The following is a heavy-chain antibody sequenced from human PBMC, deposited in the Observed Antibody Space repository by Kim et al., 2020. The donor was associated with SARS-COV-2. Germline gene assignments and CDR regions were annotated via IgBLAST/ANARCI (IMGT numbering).Heavy chain of an antibody. Sequence: GESLKISCKGSGYSFTSYWISWVRQMPGKGLEWMGRIDPSDSYTNYSPSFQGHVTISADKSISTAYLQWSSLKASDTAMYYCARPEELYCSGGSCYSGYGMDVWGQGTTVTVSS. V-gene: IGHV5-10-1*01. CDR3: ARPEELYCSGGSCYSGYGMDV. D-gene: IGHD2-15*01. CDR2: IDPSDSYT. CDR1: GYSFTSYW. J-gene: IGHJ6*02.